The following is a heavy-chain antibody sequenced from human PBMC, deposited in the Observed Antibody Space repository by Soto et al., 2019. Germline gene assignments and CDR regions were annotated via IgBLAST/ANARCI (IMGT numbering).Heavy chain of an antibody. CDR3: VRQGDYHDSSGYYWLGFDS. V-gene: IGHV5-51*01. CDR2: IYPGDSDT. J-gene: IGHJ4*02. D-gene: IGHD3-22*01. CDR1: GYSFGHFW. Sequence: ESLKISCNGSGYSFGHFWLGWVRQMPGKGLEWMGIIYPGDSDTRYSPSFQGQVTISADKSIRTAYLQWSSLNSSDTAMYYCVRQGDYHDSSGYYWLGFDSWGQGTLVTVSS.